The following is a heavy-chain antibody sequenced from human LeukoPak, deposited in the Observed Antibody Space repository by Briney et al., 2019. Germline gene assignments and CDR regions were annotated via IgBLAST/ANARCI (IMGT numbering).Heavy chain of an antibody. D-gene: IGHD3-10*01. CDR3: ARDSSMLRGPLVIYYFDF. CDR2: ISGGGDVT. V-gene: IGHV3-23*01. Sequence: PGGSLRLSCAASDFNFITYAMSWVRQAPGKGLEWVSTISGGGDVTYYADSVKGRFTIPRDTSKNTLYLQMNSLRVEDTAIYYCARDSSMLRGPLVIYYFDFWGQGTLVTVSS. CDR1: DFNFITYA. J-gene: IGHJ4*02.